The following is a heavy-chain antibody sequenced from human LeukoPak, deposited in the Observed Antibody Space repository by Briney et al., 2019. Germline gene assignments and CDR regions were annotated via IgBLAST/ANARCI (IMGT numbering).Heavy chain of an antibody. J-gene: IGHJ4*02. CDR3: ARGNSSSWYYFDY. D-gene: IGHD6-13*01. V-gene: IGHV4-59*11. CDR1: GGSISSHY. CDR2: IYYTGST. Sequence: SETLSLTCTVSGGSISSHYWSWIRQPPGKGLEWIGYIYYTGSTNYNPSLKSRVTMSVDTSKNQFSLKLSSVTAADTAVYYCARGNSSSWYYFDYWGQGTLVTVSS.